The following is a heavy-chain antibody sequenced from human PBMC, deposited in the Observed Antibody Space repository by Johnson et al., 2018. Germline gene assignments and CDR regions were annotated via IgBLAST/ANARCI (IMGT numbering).Heavy chain of an antibody. CDR3: AKDFYYGSGSHDYYYYYMDV. CDR2: ISYDGSNK. D-gene: IGHD3-10*01. J-gene: IGHJ6*03. Sequence: QVQLVESGGGVVQPRRSLRLSCAASGFTFSSYGMHWVRQAPGKGLEWVAVISYDGSNKYYADSVKGRFTISRDNSKNTLSLQMNSLRAEDTAVYYCAKDFYYGSGSHDYYYYYMDVWGKGTTVTVSS. V-gene: IGHV3-30*18. CDR1: GFTFSSYG.